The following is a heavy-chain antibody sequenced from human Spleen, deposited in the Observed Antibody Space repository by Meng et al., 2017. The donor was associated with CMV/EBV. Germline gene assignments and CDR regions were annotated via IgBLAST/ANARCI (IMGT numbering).Heavy chain of an antibody. CDR3: ARGVEGYCSGGSCYYFDY. D-gene: IGHD2-15*01. Sequence: QGELTLWGAGSFKPSGTPSRTCAVYGGSFSCYYWSWIRQPPGKGLEWIGEINHSGSTNYNPSLKSRVTISVDTSKNQFSLKLSSVTAADTAVYYCARGVEGYCSGGSCYYFDYWGQGTLVTVSS. CDR2: INHSGST. CDR1: GGSFSCYY. V-gene: IGHV4-34*02. J-gene: IGHJ4*02.